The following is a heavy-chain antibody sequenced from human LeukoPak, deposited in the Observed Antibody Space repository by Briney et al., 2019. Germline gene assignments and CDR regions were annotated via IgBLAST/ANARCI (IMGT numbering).Heavy chain of an antibody. CDR1: GSTFSSYA. J-gene: IGHJ4*02. CDR2: ISSNGGST. Sequence: GGSLRLSCAASGSTFSSYAMHWVRQAPGKGLEYVSAISSNGGSTYYANSVKGRFTISRDNSKNTLYLQMGSLRAEDMAVYYCARDSGVFWTPFDYWGQGTLVTVSS. CDR3: ARDSGVFWTPFDY. V-gene: IGHV3-64*01. D-gene: IGHD3/OR15-3a*01.